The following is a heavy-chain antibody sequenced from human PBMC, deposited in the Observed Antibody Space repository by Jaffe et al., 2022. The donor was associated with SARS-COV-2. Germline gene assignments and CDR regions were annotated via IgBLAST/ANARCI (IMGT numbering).Heavy chain of an antibody. D-gene: IGHD3-9*01. CDR2: INYSGTT. V-gene: IGHV4-39*01. J-gene: IGHJ4*02. CDR3: VRDVLTGYSRFDY. Sequence: QLQLQESGPGLVKPSETLSLTCTVSGGSISGSSYYWGWIRQPPGKGLEWIGSINYSGTTFYNPSLDSRVTMYVDTSKDQFSLNLSSVTATDTSVYYCVRDVLTGYSRFDYWGQGTLLIVSS. CDR1: GGSISGSSYY.